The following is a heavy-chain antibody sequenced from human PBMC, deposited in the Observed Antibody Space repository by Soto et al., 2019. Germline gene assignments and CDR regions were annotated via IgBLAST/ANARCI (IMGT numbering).Heavy chain of an antibody. CDR2: IYFSGRA. V-gene: IGHV4-39*01. CDR3: ATFEIYGSGSYSEPYHSDY. Sequence: TETLSLTCTVSGDSISSSSNCYWGWIRQPPGKGLEWIGSIYFSGRAYYSPSLKSRVTISVDTSKNQFSLTLNSVTAADTAVYYCATFEIYGSGSYSEPYHSDYWGQGTLVTVSS. J-gene: IGHJ4*02. CDR1: GDSISSSSNCY. D-gene: IGHD3-10*01.